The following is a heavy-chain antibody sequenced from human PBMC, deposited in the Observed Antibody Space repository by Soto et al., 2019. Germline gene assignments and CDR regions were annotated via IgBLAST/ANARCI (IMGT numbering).Heavy chain of an antibody. CDR2: IKQDGSEK. V-gene: IGHV3-7*01. CDR3: ARATYDSSGSIDD. Sequence: GWSLRLSCAASGFTFSSYWMSWVRQAPGKGLEWVANIKQDGSEKYYVDSVKGRFTISRDNAKNSLYLQMNSLRAEDTAVYYCARATYDSSGSIDDWGQGTLLTVSS. J-gene: IGHJ4*02. CDR1: GFTFSSYW. D-gene: IGHD3-22*01.